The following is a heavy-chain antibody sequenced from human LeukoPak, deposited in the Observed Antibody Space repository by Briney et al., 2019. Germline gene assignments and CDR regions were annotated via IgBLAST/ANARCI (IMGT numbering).Heavy chain of an antibody. J-gene: IGHJ3*02. CDR1: GFTFSDYY. Sequence: GGSLRLSCAASGFTFSDYYMSWIRQAPGKGLEWVSYISSSGSTIYYADSVKGRFTISRDNAKNSLYLQMNSLRAEDTAVYYCARVGRNPSSWRPDAFDIWGQGTMVTVSS. V-gene: IGHV3-11*01. CDR2: ISSSGSTI. D-gene: IGHD6-13*01. CDR3: ARVGRNPSSWRPDAFDI.